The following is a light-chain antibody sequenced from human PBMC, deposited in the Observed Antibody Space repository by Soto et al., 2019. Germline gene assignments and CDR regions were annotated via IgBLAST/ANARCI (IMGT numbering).Light chain of an antibody. CDR1: QSISSW. CDR3: QQYNSCPWT. Sequence: DIQMTQSPSTLSASVGDRVTITCRASQSISSWLAWYQQKPGKVPKLLIYKASGLESGVPSRFSGSESGTEFTLTISSLQPDDFATYYCQQYNSCPWTFGQGTKVEIK. J-gene: IGKJ1*01. V-gene: IGKV1-5*03. CDR2: KAS.